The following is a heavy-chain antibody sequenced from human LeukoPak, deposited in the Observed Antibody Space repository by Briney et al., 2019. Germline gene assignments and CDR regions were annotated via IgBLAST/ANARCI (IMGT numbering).Heavy chain of an antibody. Sequence: GGSLRLSCAASGFTVSSSYMSWVRQAPGKGLEWVSVIYSGGRTYYADSVKGRFTVSRDNSKSTLYLQLNSLRVEDTAVYYCAKVDGVRAAPGRGRVDSWGQGTLVTVSS. CDR1: GFTVSSSY. J-gene: IGHJ4*02. CDR2: IYSGGRT. D-gene: IGHD6-13*01. V-gene: IGHV3-53*01. CDR3: AKVDGVRAAPGRGRVDS.